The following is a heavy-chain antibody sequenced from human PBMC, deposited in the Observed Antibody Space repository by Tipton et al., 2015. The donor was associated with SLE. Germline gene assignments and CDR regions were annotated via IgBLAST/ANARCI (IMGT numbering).Heavy chain of an antibody. CDR1: GFTFSSYA. CDR3: AKDMGSSGLDY. J-gene: IGHJ4*02. D-gene: IGHD3-3*01. CDR2: ISGSGGST. V-gene: IGHV3-23*01. Sequence: SLRLSSAASGFTFSSYAMSWVRQAPGKGLEWVSAISGSGGSTYYSDSVKGRFTISRDNSKNTLYLQMNSLRADDTAPYYCAKDMGSSGLDYWSQGTLVTVSS.